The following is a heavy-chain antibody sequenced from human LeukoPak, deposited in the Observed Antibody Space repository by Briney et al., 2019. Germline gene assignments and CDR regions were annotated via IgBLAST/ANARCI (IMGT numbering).Heavy chain of an antibody. J-gene: IGHJ6*02. D-gene: IGHD3-3*01. CDR2: ISGSGGST. CDR1: GFTFSSYA. V-gene: IGHV3-23*01. CDR3: AKEVRFLEWLPSPGGMDV. Sequence: GGSLRLSCAASGFTFSSYAMSWVRQAPGKGLEWVSAISGSGGSTYYADSVKGRFTISRDNSKNTLYLQMNSLRAEDTAVYYCAKEVRFLEWLPSPGGMDVWGQGTTVTVSS.